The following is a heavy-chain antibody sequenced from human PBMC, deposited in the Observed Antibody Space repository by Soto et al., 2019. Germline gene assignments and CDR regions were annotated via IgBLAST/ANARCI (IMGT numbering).Heavy chain of an antibody. J-gene: IGHJ4*02. CDR1: GGSISSGGYY. D-gene: IGHD1-26*01. CDR3: AREVSGSYSLDY. CDR2: IYYSGST. V-gene: IGHV4-31*03. Sequence: SETLSLTCTVSGGSISSGGYYWSWIRQHPGKGLEWIGYIYYSGSTYYNPSLKSRVTISVDTSKNQFSLKLSSVTAADTAVYYCAREVSGSYSLDYSGQGTLVTVSS.